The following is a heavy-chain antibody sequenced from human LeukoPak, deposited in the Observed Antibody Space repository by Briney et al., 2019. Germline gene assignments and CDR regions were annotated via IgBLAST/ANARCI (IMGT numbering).Heavy chain of an antibody. V-gene: IGHV1-18*01. Sequence: ASVKVSCKASGYTFTNYAISWVRQAPGQGLEWMGWISAYNGDTNYAQKLQGRVTMTTDTSTSTAYMELRSLRSDDTAVYYCARDPAGGDSSGYYYYWGQGTLVTVSS. CDR1: GYTFTNYA. J-gene: IGHJ4*02. CDR2: ISAYNGDT. D-gene: IGHD3-22*01. CDR3: ARDPAGGDSSGYYYY.